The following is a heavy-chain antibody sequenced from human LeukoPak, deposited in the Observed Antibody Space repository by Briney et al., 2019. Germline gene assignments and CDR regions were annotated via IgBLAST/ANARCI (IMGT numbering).Heavy chain of an antibody. CDR1: GYTFTSYG. J-gene: IGHJ5*02. CDR2: ISAYNGNT. CDR3: ARVTHNWFDP. Sequence: ASVKVSCKASGYTFTSYGISWVRQAPGQGLEWMGWISAYNGNTNYAQKFQGRVTMTRDTSISTAYMELRSLRSDDTAVYYCARVTHNWFDPWGQGTLVTVSS. V-gene: IGHV1-18*01.